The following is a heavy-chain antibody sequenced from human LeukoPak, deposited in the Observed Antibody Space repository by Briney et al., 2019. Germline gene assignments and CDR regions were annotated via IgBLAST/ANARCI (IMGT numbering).Heavy chain of an antibody. Sequence: SETLSLTCAVYGGSFSGYYWSWIRQPPGKGPEWIGEINHSGSTNYNPSLKSRVTISVDTSKNQFSPKLSSVTAADTAVYYCARVTGNYGSGSYLDYWGQGTLVTVSS. V-gene: IGHV4-34*01. CDR2: INHSGST. J-gene: IGHJ4*02. CDR1: GGSFSGYY. D-gene: IGHD3-10*01. CDR3: ARVTGNYGSGSYLDY.